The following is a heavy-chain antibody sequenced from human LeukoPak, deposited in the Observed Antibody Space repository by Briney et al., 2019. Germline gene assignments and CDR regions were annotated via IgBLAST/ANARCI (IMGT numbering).Heavy chain of an antibody. CDR1: GFTFSSYW. D-gene: IGHD6-13*01. CDR3: ARDSYSSSWSGLFDY. V-gene: IGHV3-7*01. J-gene: IGHJ4*02. CDR2: IKQDGSEK. Sequence: GGSLRLSCAASGFTFSSYWMSWVRLAPGKGLEWVANIKQDGSEKYYVDSVKGRFTISRDNAKNSLYLQMSSLRAEDTAVYYCARDSYSSSWSGLFDYWGQGTLVTVSS.